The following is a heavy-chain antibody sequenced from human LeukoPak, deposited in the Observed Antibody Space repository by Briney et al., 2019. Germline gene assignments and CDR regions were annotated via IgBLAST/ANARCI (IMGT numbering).Heavy chain of an antibody. Sequence: ASVKVSCKASGYTFNNYGISWVRQAPGQGLEWMGWVTSYNGDTNYAQKFQGRVTMSTDTSTSTAYMELRSLRFDDTAIYYCAKDWHILTGRNCFDPWSQGTLVTVSS. J-gene: IGHJ5*02. D-gene: IGHD3-9*01. CDR3: AKDWHILTGRNCFDP. CDR1: GYTFNNYG. CDR2: VTSYNGDT. V-gene: IGHV1-18*01.